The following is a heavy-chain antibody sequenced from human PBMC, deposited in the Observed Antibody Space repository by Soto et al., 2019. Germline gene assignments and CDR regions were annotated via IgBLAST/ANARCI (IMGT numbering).Heavy chain of an antibody. CDR1: GFTFGGYS. V-gene: IGHV3-15*07. J-gene: IGHJ5*02. CDR3: TTVIDLAP. D-gene: IGHD2-15*01. CDR2: IKSKTDGGTT. Sequence: PGGSLRLSCAAAGFTFGGYSMHWVRQAPGKGLEWVGRIKSKTDGGTTDYAAPVKGGFTISRDDSKNTLYLQMNSLKTEDTAVYYCTTVIDLAPWGQGTLVTVSS.